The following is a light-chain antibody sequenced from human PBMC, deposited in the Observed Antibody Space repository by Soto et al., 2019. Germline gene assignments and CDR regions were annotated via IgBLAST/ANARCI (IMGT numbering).Light chain of an antibody. CDR3: RLGSTTSWV. CDR1: ISDFVVYNY. Sequence: QAVLTQPASVSGSPGQSITISCTGTISDFVVYNYVSWYQQHPGKALKLMIYGVSNRPSGVSNRFSGSKSGNTASLTISGLQAEGEAEYYCRLGSTTSWVFGTGSNVTVL. J-gene: IGLJ1*01. CDR2: GVS. V-gene: IGLV2-14*01.